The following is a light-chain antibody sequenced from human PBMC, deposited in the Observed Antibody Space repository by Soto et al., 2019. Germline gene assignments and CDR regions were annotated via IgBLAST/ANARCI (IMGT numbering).Light chain of an antibody. CDR2: GPS. CDR1: QSVTSTN. CDR3: QQYGSSPPYS. Sequence: EIVLTQSPAPLPLPPGEGPTFSRRASQSVTSTNLAWYQQKPGQAPRFLIYGPSTVSTGIPDRFSVSGSGTDFTLTISRLEPEDCAMYFCQQYGSSPPYSFGQGTKLEIK. V-gene: IGKV3-20*01. J-gene: IGKJ2*01.